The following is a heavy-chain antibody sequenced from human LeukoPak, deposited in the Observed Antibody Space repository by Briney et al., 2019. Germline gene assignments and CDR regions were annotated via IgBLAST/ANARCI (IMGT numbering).Heavy chain of an antibody. J-gene: IGHJ4*02. CDR1: GGTFSSYA. V-gene: IGHV1-69*05. D-gene: IGHD3-22*01. CDR2: IIPIFGTA. Sequence: ASVKVSCKASGGTFSSYAISWVRQAPGQGLEWMGGIIPIFGTANYAQKFQGRVTITRDTSASTAYMELSSLRSEDTAVYYCARVGYYYDSSGYYLGYWGQGTLVTVSS. CDR3: ARVGYYYDSSGYYLGY.